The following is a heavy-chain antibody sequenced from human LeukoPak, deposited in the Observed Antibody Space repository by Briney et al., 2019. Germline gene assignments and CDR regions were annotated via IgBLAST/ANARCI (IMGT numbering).Heavy chain of an antibody. CDR3: ARESTAMGPCYYYYYMDV. Sequence: GGSLRLSCAASGFTFSSYSMNWVRQAPGKGLEWVSSISSSSSYIYYADSVKGRFTISRDNAKNSLYLQMNSLRAEDTAVYYCARESTAMGPCYYYYYMDVWGEGTTVTVSS. CDR1: GFTFSSYS. J-gene: IGHJ6*03. CDR2: ISSSSSYI. D-gene: IGHD5-18*01. V-gene: IGHV3-21*01.